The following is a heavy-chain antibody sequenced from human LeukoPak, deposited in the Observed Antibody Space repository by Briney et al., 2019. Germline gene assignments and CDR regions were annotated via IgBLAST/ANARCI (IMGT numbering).Heavy chain of an antibody. CDR2: ISYDGSNK. J-gene: IGHJ5*02. D-gene: IGHD3-10*01. V-gene: IGHV3-30*04. CDR1: GFTFGSYA. Sequence: GGSLRLSCAASGFTFGSYAMHWVRQAPGKGLEWVAVISYDGSNKYYADSVKGRFTISRDNSKNTLYLQMNSLRAEDTAVYYCALLWFGELPTRFDPWGQGTLVTVSS. CDR3: ALLWFGELPTRFDP.